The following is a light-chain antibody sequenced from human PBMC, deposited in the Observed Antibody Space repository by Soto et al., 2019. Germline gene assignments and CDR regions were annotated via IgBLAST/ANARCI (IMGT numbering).Light chain of an antibody. V-gene: IGKV3-15*01. Sequence: EIVMTQSPATLSVSPGERATLSCRASQSVSSNLSLYQQKPGQAPLLLIYGASPRATGIPDMCSGSGSGTEFTLTISSLQSEDFAVYYYQQYNNWPPGGITFGQGTRLEIK. J-gene: IGKJ5*01. CDR2: GAS. CDR1: QSVSSN. CDR3: QQYNNWPPGGIT.